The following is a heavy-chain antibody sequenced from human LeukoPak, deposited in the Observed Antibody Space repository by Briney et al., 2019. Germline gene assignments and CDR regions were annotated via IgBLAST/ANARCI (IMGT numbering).Heavy chain of an antibody. CDR1: GFTFSSYA. J-gene: IGHJ5*02. D-gene: IGHD3-10*01. CDR2: ISGSGGST. V-gene: IGHV3-23*01. CDR3: AKAIRRYYYGSGSWFDP. Sequence: GGSLRLSCAASGFTFSSYAMSWARQAPGKGLEWVSAISGSGGSTYYADSVRGRFTISRDNSKNTLYLQMNSLRAEDTAVYYCAKAIRRYYYGSGSWFDPWGQGTLVTVSS.